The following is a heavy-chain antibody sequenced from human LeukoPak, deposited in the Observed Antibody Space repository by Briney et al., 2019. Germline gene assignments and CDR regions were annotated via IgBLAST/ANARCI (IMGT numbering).Heavy chain of an antibody. D-gene: IGHD5-12*01. CDR2: ISSSSTYI. CDR3: ARHGWRYSCFDY. Sequence: GGSLRLSCAASGFTFSSYSMNWVRQAPGKGLEWVSSISSSSTYIYYADSVKGRFTISRDNAKNSLYLQMNSLRAEDTAVYYCARHGWRYSCFDYWGQGTLVTVSS. J-gene: IGHJ4*02. CDR1: GFTFSSYS. V-gene: IGHV3-21*01.